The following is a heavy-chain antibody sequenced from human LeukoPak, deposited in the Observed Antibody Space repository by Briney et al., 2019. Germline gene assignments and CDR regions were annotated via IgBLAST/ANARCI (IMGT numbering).Heavy chain of an antibody. CDR1: GGSISSSSDF. V-gene: IGHV4-39*01. J-gene: IGHJ4*02. CDR2: IYNSGIT. CDR3: ARHRDYSGPFDH. D-gene: IGHD4-11*01. Sequence: SETLSLTCHVSGGSISSSSDFWGWIRQPPGKGLEWIGSIYNSGITYYNPSLNSRVTISDDTSKNQISLKLSSVTAADTAVYYCARHRDYSGPFDHWGQGTLVTVSS.